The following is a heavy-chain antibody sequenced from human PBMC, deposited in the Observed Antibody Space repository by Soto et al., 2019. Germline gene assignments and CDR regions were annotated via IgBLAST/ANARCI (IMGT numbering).Heavy chain of an antibody. CDR3: AKGVWSGTSRAYFLDS. D-gene: IGHD3-3*01. CDR1: GGTFSSYS. J-gene: IGHJ4*02. Sequence: GASVKVSCKASGGTFSSYSFSWVRRAPGQGLEWMGRVIVVHGDTNYAQNFQGRVTITRDTSTTTSYMELRSLRSEDTAMYYCAKGVWSGTSRAYFLDSWGQGTLVTVSS. V-gene: IGHV1-69*04. CDR2: VIVVHGDT.